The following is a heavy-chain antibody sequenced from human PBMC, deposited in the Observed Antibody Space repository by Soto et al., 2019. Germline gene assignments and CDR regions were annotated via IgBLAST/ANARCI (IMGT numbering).Heavy chain of an antibody. Sequence: QVQLVESGGGLVKPGGSLRLSCTASGFTFSDYYMTWIRQAPGKGLEWLSYISSGGFTIYYADSVKGRFTVSRDNAKNSRYLQMNTQRVEDTAVDYCERDPGIYSGMDVWGQGPTVTVSS. CDR1: GFTFSDYY. CDR2: ISSGGFTI. J-gene: IGHJ6*02. CDR3: ERDPGIYSGMDV. D-gene: IGHD3-10*01. V-gene: IGHV3-11*01.